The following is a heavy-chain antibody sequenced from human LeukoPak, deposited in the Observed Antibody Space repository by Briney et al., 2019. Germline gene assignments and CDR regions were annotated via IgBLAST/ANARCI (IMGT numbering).Heavy chain of an antibody. CDR3: ARDDYYDSSGYYTNWFDP. V-gene: IGHV3-7*01. CDR1: GFTFSSYW. J-gene: IGHJ5*02. CDR2: IKQDGSEK. D-gene: IGHD3-22*01. Sequence: PGGSLRLSCVASGFTFSSYWMSWVRQAPGKGLEWVANIKQDGSEKYYVDSVKGRFTISRDNAKNSLYLQMNSLRAEDTAVYYCARDDYYDSSGYYTNWFDPWGQGTLVTVSS.